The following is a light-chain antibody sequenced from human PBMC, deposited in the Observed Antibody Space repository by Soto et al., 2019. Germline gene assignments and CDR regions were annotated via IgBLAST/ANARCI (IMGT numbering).Light chain of an antibody. Sequence: EIVPTQSPATLSVSPGGGATLSCRPSQSVSSNLAWYQQKPGQAPMLLIYGAATRATGIPARFSGSGSGTEFTLTISSLQSEDFGVYYCQQYNNWPPITFGQGTLLEV. CDR3: QQYNNWPPIT. CDR2: GAA. CDR1: QSVSSN. J-gene: IGKJ5*01. V-gene: IGKV3-15*01.